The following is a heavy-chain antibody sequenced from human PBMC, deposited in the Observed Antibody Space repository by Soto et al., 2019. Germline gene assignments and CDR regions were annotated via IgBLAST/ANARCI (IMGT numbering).Heavy chain of an antibody. CDR1: GYTFTDYY. CDR2: INPSGGST. CDR3: ARPPFPGCINAVCYPFDY. V-gene: IGHV1-46*01. D-gene: IGHD2-8*01. Sequence: QVQLVQSGAEVKKPGASVKVSCKASGYTFTDYYIHWVRQAPGQGLEWMGMINPSGGSTDYAQKSRGRVTMTRDTSTGTFYMELSSLRSEGTAVYYCARPPFPGCINAVCYPFDYWGQGTLVTVS. J-gene: IGHJ4*02.